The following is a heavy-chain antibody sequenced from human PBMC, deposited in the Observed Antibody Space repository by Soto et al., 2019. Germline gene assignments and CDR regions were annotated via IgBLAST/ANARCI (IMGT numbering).Heavy chain of an antibody. CDR2: IYPGDHET. V-gene: IGHV5-51*01. CDR3: ARSPRSSPYFDY. J-gene: IGHJ4*02. CDR1: GYTFSNFW. Sequence: PVESLKISCHCSGYTFSNFWIGWVRQLPGKGLEWMGIIYPGDHETRYSPSFHGKVTISADKSINTAYLQWNSLEASDTAFYFCARSPRSSPYFDYWGQGALVTVSS. D-gene: IGHD6-13*01.